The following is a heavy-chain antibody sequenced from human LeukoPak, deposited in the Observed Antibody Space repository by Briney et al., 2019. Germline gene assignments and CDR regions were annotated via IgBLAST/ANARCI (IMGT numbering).Heavy chain of an antibody. Sequence: RGSLRLSCVASGFPFSSYWMTWIRQAPGKGLEWAANIKQDGSKKSYVDSVKGRFTISRDNAKNSLYLQMNSLRAEDTAIYYCTRVGYIDEGIDYWGQGTLVTVSS. V-gene: IGHV3-7*04. CDR3: TRVGYIDEGIDY. D-gene: IGHD5-24*01. CDR1: GFPFSSYW. CDR2: IKQDGSKK. J-gene: IGHJ4*02.